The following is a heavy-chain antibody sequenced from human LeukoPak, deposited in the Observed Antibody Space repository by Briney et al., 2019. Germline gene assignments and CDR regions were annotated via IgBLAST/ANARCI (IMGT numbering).Heavy chain of an antibody. CDR2: IIPILGIA. J-gene: IGHJ4*02. Sequence: SVKVSCKASGYTFTSYAISWVRQAPGQGLEWMGRIIPILGIANYAQKFQGRVTITADKSTSTAYMELSSLRSEDTAVYYCARDRRGYSYGFDYWGQGTLVTVSS. D-gene: IGHD5-18*01. CDR1: GYTFTSYA. V-gene: IGHV1-69*04. CDR3: ARDRRGYSYGFDY.